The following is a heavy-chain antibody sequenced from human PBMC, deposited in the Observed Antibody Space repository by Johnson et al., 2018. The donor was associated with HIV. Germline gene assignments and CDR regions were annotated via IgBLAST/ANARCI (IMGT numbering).Heavy chain of an antibody. Sequence: VQLVESGGGLVQPGRSLRLSCAASGFTFDDYAMHWVQQAPGKGLEWVSGISWNSGSIGYADSVKGRFTISRDNAKNSLYLQMNSLRAEDTALYYCVKDISASYDAFDIWGQGTMVTVSS. J-gene: IGHJ3*02. CDR1: GFTFDDYA. CDR3: VKDISASYDAFDI. V-gene: IGHV3-9*01. D-gene: IGHD3-10*01. CDR2: ISWNSGSI.